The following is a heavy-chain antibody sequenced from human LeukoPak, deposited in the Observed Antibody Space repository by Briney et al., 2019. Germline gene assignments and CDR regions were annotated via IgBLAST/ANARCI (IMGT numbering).Heavy chain of an antibody. D-gene: IGHD3-22*01. CDR1: GYTFTGYY. Sequence: ASVKVTCKASGYTFTGYYKRWVRQAPGQGLELMGWINPNSGGTNYSQKFQGRVTMTRDTSISTAYMELSRLRSDDTAVYYCALMITMIVVVPWGQGTLVTVSS. CDR2: INPNSGGT. V-gene: IGHV1-2*02. CDR3: ALMITMIVVVP. J-gene: IGHJ5*02.